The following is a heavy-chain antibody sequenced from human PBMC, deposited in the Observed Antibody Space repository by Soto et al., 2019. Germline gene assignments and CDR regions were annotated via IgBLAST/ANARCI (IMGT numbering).Heavy chain of an antibody. D-gene: IGHD3-22*01. CDR3: ARSSGYYYGDFDY. J-gene: IGHJ4*02. CDR2: IYYSGST. Sequence: QVQLQESGPGLVKPSQTLSLTCTVSVGSISSVGYYWSWIRQHPGKGLEWIGYIYYSGSTYYNPSLKSRVTVSVETSKNQFSLKLSSVTAADTAVYYCARSSGYYYGDFDYWGQGTLVTVSS. CDR1: VGSISSVGYY. V-gene: IGHV4-31*03.